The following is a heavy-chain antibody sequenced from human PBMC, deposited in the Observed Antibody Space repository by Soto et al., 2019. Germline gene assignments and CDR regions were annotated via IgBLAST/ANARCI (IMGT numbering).Heavy chain of an antibody. D-gene: IGHD3-10*02. CDR1: GDTFTNFG. CDR2: IATYNSNR. J-gene: IGHJ5*02. V-gene: IGHV1-18*01. Sequence: HLVQSGPEAKKPGASVTISCKTTGDTFTNFGLSWVRQAHGQGLEWMGWIATYNSNRNYAQKFQGRLTLSTDTSTSTAYMELKSLQHDDTAVYYCARVVRGVVNWFDTWGQGTLVTVSS. CDR3: ARVVRGVVNWFDT.